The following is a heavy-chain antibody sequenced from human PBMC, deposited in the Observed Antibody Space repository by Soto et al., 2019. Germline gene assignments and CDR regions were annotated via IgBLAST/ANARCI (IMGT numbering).Heavy chain of an antibody. D-gene: IGHD6-19*01. CDR1: GLLVTTSA. J-gene: IGHJ4*02. V-gene: IGHV3-23*01. CDR2: LSSSGRTT. Sequence: GESLKISCEASGLLVTTSAMSWVRQAPGKGLEWVAALSSSGRTTYYGDSVKDRFSISRDDSKNTLYLQMTSLRVEDSAVYYCTEEAPPKAQLALAALNSFAFDDWGLGTLVTVSS. CDR3: TEEAPPKAQLALAALNSFAFDD.